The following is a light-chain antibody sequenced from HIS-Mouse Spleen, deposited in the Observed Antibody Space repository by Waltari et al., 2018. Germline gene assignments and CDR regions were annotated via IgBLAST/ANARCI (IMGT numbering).Light chain of an antibody. CDR2: EGS. CDR1: SSDVGSYNL. Sequence: QSALTQPASVSGSPGQSITISCTGTSSDVGSYNLVSWYQQHPRKAPIPMIYEGSKRPSGVSNRFSGSKSGNTASLTISGLQAEDEADYYCCSYAGSSTWVFGGGTKLTVL. CDR3: CSYAGSSTWV. V-gene: IGLV2-23*01. J-gene: IGLJ3*02.